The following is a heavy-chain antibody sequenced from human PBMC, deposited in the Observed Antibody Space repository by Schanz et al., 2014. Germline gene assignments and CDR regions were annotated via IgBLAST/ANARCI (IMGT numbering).Heavy chain of an antibody. J-gene: IGHJ4*02. Sequence: EVQLVESGGGLIQPGGSLRLSCAASGFGFSSYSMNWVRQAPGKGLEWVSAISGSGGSTYYADSVKGRFTISRDNSKNTLYLQMNSLRAEDTAVYYCAKGRFGELSAFDIWGQGTLGSVAS. D-gene: IGHD3-10*01. CDR3: AKGRFGELSAFDI. V-gene: IGHV3-23*04. CDR1: GFGFSSYS. CDR2: ISGSGGST.